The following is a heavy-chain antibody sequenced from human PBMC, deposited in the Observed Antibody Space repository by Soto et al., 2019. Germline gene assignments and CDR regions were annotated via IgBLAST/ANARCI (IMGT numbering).Heavy chain of an antibody. D-gene: IGHD3-3*01. CDR2: IKQDASEK. J-gene: IGHJ5*02. CDR3: ARGTTVFAVVNLFYLDR. CDR1: GFSFSGKW. Sequence: GGSLRLSCAGSGFSFSGKWMNWVRQAPGKGLEWVANIKQDASEKYYVDTVKGRFTISRDNAKNSLYLQMNSLRAEDTAVYYCARGTTVFAVVNLFYLDRWGQGTLVTVSS. V-gene: IGHV3-7*04.